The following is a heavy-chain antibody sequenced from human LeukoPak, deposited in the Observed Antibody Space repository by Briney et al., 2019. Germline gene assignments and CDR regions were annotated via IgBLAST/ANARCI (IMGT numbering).Heavy chain of an antibody. CDR2: FDPEDGET. J-gene: IGHJ4*02. Sequence: ASVKVSCKVSGYALTELSMHWVRQAPGKGLEWMGGFDPEDGETTYAQKFQGRVTMTEDTSTGTAYMELSSLRSEDTAVYYCATGEPNGSSGYYGYWGQGTLVTVSS. CDR1: GYALTELS. CDR3: ATGEPNGSSGYYGY. V-gene: IGHV1-24*01. D-gene: IGHD3-22*01.